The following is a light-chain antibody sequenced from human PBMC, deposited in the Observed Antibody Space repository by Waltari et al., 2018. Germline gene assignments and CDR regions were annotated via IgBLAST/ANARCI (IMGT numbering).Light chain of an antibody. CDR3: AVWDDSLNGVV. J-gene: IGLJ2*01. V-gene: IGLV1-36*01. Sequence: QSVLTQPPSVSEAPRQRVTISCSGSRSNIRNNAVSWYQQLPGKAPKLLIYYDDLLPSGVSDRFSGSKSGTSASLAISGLQSDEEADYYCAVWDDSLNGVVFGGGTKLTVL. CDR2: YDD. CDR1: RSNIRNNA.